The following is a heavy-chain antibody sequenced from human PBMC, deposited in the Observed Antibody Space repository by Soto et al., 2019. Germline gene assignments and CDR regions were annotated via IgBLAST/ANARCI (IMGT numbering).Heavy chain of an antibody. D-gene: IGHD3-3*01. CDR2: INSDGSST. CDR1: GFTFSSYW. CDR3: ARAYYDFWSGYSTDPGYFDY. V-gene: IGHV3-74*01. J-gene: IGHJ4*02. Sequence: GGSLRLSCAASGFTFSSYWMHWVRQAPGKGLVWVSRINSDGSSTSYADSVKGRFTISRDNAKNTLYLQMNSLRAEDTAVYYCARAYYDFWSGYSTDPGYFDYWGQGTLVTVSS.